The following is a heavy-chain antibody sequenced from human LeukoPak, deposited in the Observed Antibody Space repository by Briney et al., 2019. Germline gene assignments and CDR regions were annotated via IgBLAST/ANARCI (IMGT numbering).Heavy chain of an antibody. D-gene: IGHD1-26*01. V-gene: IGHV1-2*02. CDR2: MNPNSGGA. Sequence: ASVKVSCKASGYTFTDYYMHWVRQAPGRGLEWMGWMNPNSGGANYAQNFQGRVPMTRDTSISTTYMELSRLTSDDTAVYYCARPRVGPTTPDDWGQGTLVTVSS. CDR3: ARPRVGPTTPDD. J-gene: IGHJ4*02. CDR1: GYTFTDYY.